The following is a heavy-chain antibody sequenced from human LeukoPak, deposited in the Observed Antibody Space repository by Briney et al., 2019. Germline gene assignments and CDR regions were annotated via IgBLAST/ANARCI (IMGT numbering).Heavy chain of an antibody. V-gene: IGHV4-59*08. D-gene: IGHD3-10*01. Sequence: PSETLSLTCTVSGGSISSYYWSWIRQPPGKGLEWIGYIYYSGSTNYNPSLKSRVTISVGTSKNQFSLKLSSVTAADTAVYYCARELLSYGMDVWGQGTTVTVSS. CDR1: GGSISSYY. CDR2: IYYSGST. CDR3: ARELLSYGMDV. J-gene: IGHJ6*02.